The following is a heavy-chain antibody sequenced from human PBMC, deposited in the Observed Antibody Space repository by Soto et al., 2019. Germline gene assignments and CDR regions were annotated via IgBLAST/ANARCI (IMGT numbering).Heavy chain of an antibody. J-gene: IGHJ6*02. CDR3: ARATRGGYCSGGICYQPPHYGMDV. CDR2: INPNSGGT. V-gene: IGHV1-2*04. D-gene: IGHD2-15*01. CDR1: GYTFTGYY. Sequence: QVQLVQSGAEVKKPGASVKVSCKASGYTFTGYYMHWVRQAPGQGLEWMGWINPNSGGTNYAQKFQGWVTMTRDTSISTAYMELSRLRSDDTAVYYCARATRGGYCSGGICYQPPHYGMDVWGQGTTVTVSS.